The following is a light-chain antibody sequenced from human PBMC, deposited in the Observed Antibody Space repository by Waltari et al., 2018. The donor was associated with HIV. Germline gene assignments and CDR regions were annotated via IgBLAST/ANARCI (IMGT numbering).Light chain of an antibody. CDR3: QEYNTYSRT. V-gene: IGKV1-5*03. Sequence: DIQMTQSPSTLSAAVGDRVTITCRASQSVNNWLAWYQQKPGKAPTLLIYEASSLQSGVPSRFSGSGSGMEFTLTINSLQPDDLGNYFCQEYNTYSRTFGQGTTVEIK. CDR1: QSVNNW. CDR2: EAS. J-gene: IGKJ1*01.